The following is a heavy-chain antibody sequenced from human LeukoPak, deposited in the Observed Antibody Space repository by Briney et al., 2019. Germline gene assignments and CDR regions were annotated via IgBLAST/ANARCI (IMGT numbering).Heavy chain of an antibody. J-gene: IGHJ6*02. Sequence: SQTLSLTCTVSGGSISSGSYYWSWIRQPAGKGLEWIGRIYTSGSTNYNPSLKSRVTISVDTSKNQFSPKLSSVTAADTAVYYCARSLSRYDFWSGYRTGMDVWGQGTTVTVSS. V-gene: IGHV4-61*02. D-gene: IGHD3-3*01. CDR1: GGSISSGSYY. CDR2: IYTSGST. CDR3: ARSLSRYDFWSGYRTGMDV.